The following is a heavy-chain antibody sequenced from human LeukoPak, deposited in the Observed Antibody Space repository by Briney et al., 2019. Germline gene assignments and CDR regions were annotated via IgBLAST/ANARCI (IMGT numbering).Heavy chain of an antibody. V-gene: IGHV3-30*03. Sequence: PGGSLRLSCAASAFTFSSYGMHWVRQAPGKGLEWVTVISHDGSNKYYADSVKGRFTISRDNAKNSLYLQMNSLRAEDTAVYYCARDSPSAFDIWGQGTMVTVSS. CDR1: AFTFSSYG. CDR2: ISHDGSNK. CDR3: ARDSPSAFDI. J-gene: IGHJ3*02.